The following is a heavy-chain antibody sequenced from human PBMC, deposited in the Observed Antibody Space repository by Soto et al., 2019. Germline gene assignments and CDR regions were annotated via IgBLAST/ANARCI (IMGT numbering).Heavy chain of an antibody. CDR2: IYHSGST. D-gene: IGHD4-17*01. J-gene: IGHJ4*02. Sequence: PSETLSLTCAVSSGSISSSNWWSWVRQPPGKGLEWIGEIYHSGSTNYNPSLKSRVTISVDKSKNQFSLKLSSVTAADTAVYYCARGGDYSSGGVPFDYWGQGTLVTVSS. CDR1: SGSISSSNW. CDR3: ARGGDYSSGGVPFDY. V-gene: IGHV4-4*02.